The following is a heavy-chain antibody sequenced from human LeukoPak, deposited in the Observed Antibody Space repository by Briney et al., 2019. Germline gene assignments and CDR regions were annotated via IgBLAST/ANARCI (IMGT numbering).Heavy chain of an antibody. V-gene: IGHV4-34*01. Sequence: SETLSLTCAVYGGSLNGHYWSWVRQPPGKGLEWIGEGNESGGTKFNPSLKSRATISADTSKNQFSLKLSSVTAADTAVYYCAKNGQSGFSFDPWGQGPLVTVSS. J-gene: IGHJ5*02. CDR1: GGSLNGHY. D-gene: IGHD2-8*01. CDR2: GNESGGT. CDR3: AKNGQSGFSFDP.